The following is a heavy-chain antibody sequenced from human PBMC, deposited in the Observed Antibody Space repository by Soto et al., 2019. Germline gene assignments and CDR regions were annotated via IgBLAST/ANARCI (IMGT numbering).Heavy chain of an antibody. V-gene: IGHV4-34*01. CDR1: GGSFSRYY. Sequence: TSETLSLTCAVYGGSFSRYYWTWVRQPPGKGLEWIGEINHSGSTNYNPSLKSRVTISVDTSKNQFSLKLTSVTAADTAVYYCGRDKLTGLFDYCGQRSLVTVSS. D-gene: IGHD2-8*02. J-gene: IGHJ4*02. CDR3: GRDKLTGLFDY. CDR2: INHSGST.